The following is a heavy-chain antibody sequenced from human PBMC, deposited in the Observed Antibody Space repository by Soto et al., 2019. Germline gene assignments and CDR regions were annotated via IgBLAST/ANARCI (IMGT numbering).Heavy chain of an antibody. CDR2: IYYSGST. CDR3: ALYDAQLNRLDP. J-gene: IGHJ5*02. V-gene: IGHV4-30-4*01. Sequence: SETLSLTCTVSGGSNSSGDYYWNWIRQPPGKGLEWIGYIYYSGSTYYNPSLKSRVTISVDTSKNQFSLKLSSVTAADTAVYYCALYDAQLNRLDPWGQGTLVTVS. D-gene: IGHD1-1*01. CDR1: GGSNSSGDYY.